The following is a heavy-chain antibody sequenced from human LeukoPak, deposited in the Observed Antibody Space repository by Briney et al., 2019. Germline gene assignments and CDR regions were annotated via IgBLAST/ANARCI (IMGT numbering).Heavy chain of an antibody. CDR1: GGSISSYY. Sequence: SETLSLTCTVSGGSISSYYWSWIRQPAGKGLDWIGRIYTSGSTNYNPSLKSRVTISVDKSKNQFSLKLSSVTAADTAVYYCARGGAVAGTRGSYYYYYYYMDVWGKGTTVTVSS. V-gene: IGHV4-4*07. D-gene: IGHD6-19*01. J-gene: IGHJ6*03. CDR2: IYTSGST. CDR3: ARGGAVAGTRGSYYYYYYYMDV.